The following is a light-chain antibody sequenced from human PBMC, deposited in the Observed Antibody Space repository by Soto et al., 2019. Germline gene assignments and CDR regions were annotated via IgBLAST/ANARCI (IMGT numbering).Light chain of an antibody. Sequence: EIVMTQSPATLSVSPGERATLSCRASQSVGSNLAWYQQKPGQAPRLLIYGASTRATGIPARFSGSGSGTGFTLTISSLQSEDFAVYYCQQYNDWRTFGQGTKVEIK. J-gene: IGKJ1*01. CDR3: QQYNDWRT. V-gene: IGKV3-15*01. CDR2: GAS. CDR1: QSVGSN.